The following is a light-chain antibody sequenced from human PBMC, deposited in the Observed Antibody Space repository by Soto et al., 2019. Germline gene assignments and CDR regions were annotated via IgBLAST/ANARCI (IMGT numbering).Light chain of an antibody. Sequence: EIVLTQSPGTLSLSPGDGATLSCRARHRVSSSYLAGYEQNPGQAPRLLIYGASTRATGIPARFSGSGSGTEFTLTISSLQSEDFAVYYCQQYNNWPLFGQGTRWIS. CDR1: HRVSSSY. CDR3: QQYNNWPL. CDR2: GAS. J-gene: IGKJ1*01. V-gene: IGKV3-15*01.